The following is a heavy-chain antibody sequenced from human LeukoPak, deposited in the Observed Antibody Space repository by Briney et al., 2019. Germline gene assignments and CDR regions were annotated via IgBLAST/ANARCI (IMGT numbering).Heavy chain of an antibody. CDR1: GFTFTSYG. CDR3: ARERGLKPPYYYGMDV. CDR2: IWYDGSNK. V-gene: IGHV3-33*08. J-gene: IGHJ6*02. Sequence: GGSLRLSCVASGFTFTSYGMHWVRQAPGKGLEWVAVIWYDGSNKYYADSVKGRFTISRDNSKNTLYLQMNSLRAEDTAVYYCARERGLKPPYYYGMDVWGQGTTVTVSS.